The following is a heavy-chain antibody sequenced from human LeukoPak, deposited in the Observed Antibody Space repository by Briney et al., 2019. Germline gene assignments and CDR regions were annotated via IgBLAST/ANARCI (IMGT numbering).Heavy chain of an antibody. Sequence: SETLSLTCAVYGGSFSGYYRSWIRQPPGKGLEWIGEINHSGSTNYNPSLKSRVTIPVDTSKNQFSLKLSSVTAADTAVYYCARRGGGWYPTRTYNWFDPWGQGTLVTVSS. V-gene: IGHV4-34*01. J-gene: IGHJ5*02. D-gene: IGHD6-19*01. CDR2: INHSGST. CDR3: ARRGGGWYPTRTYNWFDP. CDR1: GGSFSGYY.